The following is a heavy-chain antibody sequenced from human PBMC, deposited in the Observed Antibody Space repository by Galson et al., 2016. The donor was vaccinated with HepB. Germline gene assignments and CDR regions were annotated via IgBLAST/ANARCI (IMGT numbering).Heavy chain of an antibody. CDR1: GSSLRTNGMC. Sequence: PALVKPTQTLTLTCTFSGSSLRTNGMCVSWIRQPPGKALVWLARIDWDNNEYRSPSLRTRLTIPKDTSKNQVALTMTNLDPEDTATYYCARTPRYCRGDGCDGFDIWGQGTRVTVSS. V-gene: IGHV2-70*11. CDR2: IDWDNNE. D-gene: IGHD2-15*01. J-gene: IGHJ3*02. CDR3: ARTPRYCRGDGCDGFDI.